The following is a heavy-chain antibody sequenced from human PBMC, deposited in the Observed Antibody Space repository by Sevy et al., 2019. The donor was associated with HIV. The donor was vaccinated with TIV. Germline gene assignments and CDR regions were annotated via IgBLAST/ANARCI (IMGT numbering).Heavy chain of an antibody. Sequence: ASVKVSCKASGYTFTSYAMHWVRQAPGQRLEWMGWINAGNGNTKYSQKFQGRVTITRDTSASTAYMELSSLRSEDTAVYYCARDGRYCSGGSCYRYFDYWGQGTLVIVSS. V-gene: IGHV1-3*01. CDR2: INAGNGNT. J-gene: IGHJ4*02. CDR3: ARDGRYCSGGSCYRYFDY. CDR1: GYTFTSYA. D-gene: IGHD2-15*01.